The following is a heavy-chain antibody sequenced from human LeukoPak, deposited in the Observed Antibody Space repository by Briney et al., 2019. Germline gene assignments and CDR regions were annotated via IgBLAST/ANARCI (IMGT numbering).Heavy chain of an antibody. CDR3: AKAVSGYVSAYYSYYMDV. V-gene: IGHV3-23*01. Sequence: GGSLRLSCAASGFTFSSYAMSWVRQAPGKGLEWVSAISGSGGSTYYADSVKGRFTISRDNSKNTLYLQMNSLRAEDTAVYYCAKAVSGYVSAYYSYYMDVWGKGTTVTVPS. CDR2: ISGSGGST. CDR1: GFTFSSYA. D-gene: IGHD6-25*01. J-gene: IGHJ6*03.